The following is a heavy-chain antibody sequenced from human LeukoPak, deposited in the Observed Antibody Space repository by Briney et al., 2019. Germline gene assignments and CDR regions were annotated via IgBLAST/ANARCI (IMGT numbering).Heavy chain of an antibody. D-gene: IGHD6-19*01. CDR2: ISKSGDST. CDR1: GFSFSSYA. CDR3: AKGGLAPFDY. V-gene: IGHV3-23*01. J-gene: IGHJ4*02. Sequence: GGSLRLSCAASGFSFSSYAMSWVRQAPGKGLEWVSAISKSGDSTFYADSVKGRFTISRDNSKNTLYPQMNSLRAEDTAVYYCAKGGLAPFDYWGQGTLVTVSS.